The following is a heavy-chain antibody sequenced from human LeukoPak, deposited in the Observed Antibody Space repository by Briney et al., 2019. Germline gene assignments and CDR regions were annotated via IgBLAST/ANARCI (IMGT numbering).Heavy chain of an antibody. CDR1: GGSISSSSYY. J-gene: IGHJ6*02. D-gene: IGHD3-10*01. V-gene: IGHV4-39*01. CDR2: IYYSGST. CDR3: ARHYGSGSYYYYYYGMDV. Sequence: SETLSLTCTVPGGSISSSSYYWGWIRQPPGKGLEWIGSIYYSGSTYYNPSLKSRVTISVDTSKNHFSLKLSSVTAAETAVYYCARHYGSGSYYYYYYGMDVWGQGTTVTVSS.